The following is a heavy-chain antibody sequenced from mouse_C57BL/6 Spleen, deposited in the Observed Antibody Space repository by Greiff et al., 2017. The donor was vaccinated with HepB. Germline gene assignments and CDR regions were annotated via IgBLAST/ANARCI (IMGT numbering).Heavy chain of an antibody. CDR2: INPSSGYT. CDR3: SRFTVAVYYFDY. J-gene: IGHJ2*01. V-gene: IGHV1-7*01. CDR1: GYTFTSYW. Sequence: QVQLKESGAELATPGASVKLSCKASGYTFTSYWMHWVTQRPGQGLEWIGYINPSSGYTKYNQKFKDKATLTADKSSSTAYMQRSSLTYEDSAIYYCSRFTVAVYYFDYWGQGTTLTVSS.